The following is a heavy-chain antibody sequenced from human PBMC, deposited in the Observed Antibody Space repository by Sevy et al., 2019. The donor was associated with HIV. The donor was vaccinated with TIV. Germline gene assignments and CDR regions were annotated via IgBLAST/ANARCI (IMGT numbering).Heavy chain of an antibody. CDR2: FYYSGRT. CDR3: ANGISARLDY. Sequence: SETLSLTCTVSRDSISGYYWIWIRQPPGKGLEWIGYFYYSGRTNYSPSLKSRATISVDTSKNQISLTLTSVTAADTAIYYCANGISARLDYWGQGTLVTVSS. CDR1: RDSISGYY. V-gene: IGHV4-59*01. D-gene: IGHD6-6*01. J-gene: IGHJ4*02.